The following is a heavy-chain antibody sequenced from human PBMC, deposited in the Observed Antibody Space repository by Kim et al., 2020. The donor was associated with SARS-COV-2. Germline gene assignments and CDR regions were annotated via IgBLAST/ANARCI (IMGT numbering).Heavy chain of an antibody. D-gene: IGHD1-26*01. Sequence: SETLSLTCTVSGGSISSGSYYWSWIRQPAGKGLEWIGRIYTSGSTNYNPSLKSRVTISVDTSKNQFSLKLSSVTAADTAVYYCARDQSGAPIEADGMDVWGQRTTVTVSS. J-gene: IGHJ6*02. CDR1: GGSISSGSYY. V-gene: IGHV4-61*02. CDR3: ARDQSGAPIEADGMDV. CDR2: IYTSGST.